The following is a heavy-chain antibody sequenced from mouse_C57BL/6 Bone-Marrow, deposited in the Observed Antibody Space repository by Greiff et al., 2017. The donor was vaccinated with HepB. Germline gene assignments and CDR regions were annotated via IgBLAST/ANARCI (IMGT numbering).Heavy chain of an antibody. Sequence: QVHVKQSGAELARPGASVKLSCKASGYTFTSYGISWVKQRTGQGLEWIGEIYPRSGNTYYNEKFKGKATLTADKSSSTAYMELRSLTSEDSAVYFCANYYYGSSYWYFDVWGTGTTVTVSS. CDR3: ANYYYGSSYWYFDV. V-gene: IGHV1-81*01. CDR2: IYPRSGNT. J-gene: IGHJ1*03. CDR1: GYTFTSYG. D-gene: IGHD1-1*01.